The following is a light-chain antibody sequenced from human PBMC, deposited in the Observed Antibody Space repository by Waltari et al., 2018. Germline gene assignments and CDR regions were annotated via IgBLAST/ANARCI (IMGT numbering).Light chain of an antibody. CDR1: SSDVGFYNY. Sequence: QSALTQPASVSGSPGQSITISCTGTSSDVGFYNYVSWYQQHPGKAPKLMIYDVSERPSGVSNRFSGSKSGNTASLTISGLQAEDEADYYCISYAGSSSWVFGGGTKLTVL. CDR3: ISYAGSSSWV. V-gene: IGLV2-14*01. CDR2: DVS. J-gene: IGLJ3*02.